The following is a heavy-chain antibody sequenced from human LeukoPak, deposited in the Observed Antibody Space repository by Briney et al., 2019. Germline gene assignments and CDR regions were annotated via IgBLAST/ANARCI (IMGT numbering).Heavy chain of an antibody. CDR3: AKPPIVSPLGWFDP. CDR2: ISSSSSYI. CDR1: GFTFSSYS. D-gene: IGHD3-16*02. Sequence: KPGGSLRLSCAASGFTFSSYSMNWVRQAPGKGLEWVSSISSSSSYIYYADSVKGRFTISRDNAKNSLYLQMNSLRAEDTAVYYCAKPPIVSPLGWFDPWGQGTLVTVSS. J-gene: IGHJ5*02. V-gene: IGHV3-21*04.